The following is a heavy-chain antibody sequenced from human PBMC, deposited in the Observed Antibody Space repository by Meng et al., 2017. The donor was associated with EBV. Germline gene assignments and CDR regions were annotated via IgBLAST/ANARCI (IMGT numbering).Heavy chain of an antibody. Sequence: ETGPGVVTPSKSRVLSSGVSCECSGSIGDDWRWSRQAPGKGLEWLGYRHYIGNAHYTPSLKSRITMSVDASKNQSCLNLSSVTAAGTAVYYCARARRSGGVKLDYWGQGTLVTVSS. D-gene: IGHD3-16*01. V-gene: IGHV4-30-4*01. CDR1: CECSGSIGDD. CDR3: ARARRSGGVKLDY. J-gene: IGHJ4*02. CDR2: RHYIGNA.